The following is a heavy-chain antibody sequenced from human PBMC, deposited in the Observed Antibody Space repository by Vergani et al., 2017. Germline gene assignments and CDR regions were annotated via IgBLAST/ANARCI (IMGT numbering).Heavy chain of an antibody. V-gene: IGHV1-24*01. CDR2: FDPEDGET. D-gene: IGHD3-10*01. CDR3: ATPRPYYYGSVRYPGGFDY. Sequence: QVQLVQSGAEVKKPGASVKVSCKASGYTLTELSMHWVRQAPGKGLEWMGGFDPEDGETIYAQKFQGRVTMTEDTSTDTAYMELSSLGSEDTAVYYCATPRPYYYGSVRYPGGFDYWGQGTLVTVSS. J-gene: IGHJ4*02. CDR1: GYTLTELS.